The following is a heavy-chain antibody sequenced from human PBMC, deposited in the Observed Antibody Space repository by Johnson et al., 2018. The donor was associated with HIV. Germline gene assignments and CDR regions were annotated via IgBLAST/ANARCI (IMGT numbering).Heavy chain of an antibody. J-gene: IGHJ3*02. V-gene: IGHV3-33*06. D-gene: IGHD5-18*01. Sequence: QVQLVESGGGVAQPGRSLRLSCAATGFTLSRYDMHWVRQATGKGLEWVAIIWYDGSNKYYADSVKGRFTISRDNSKNTLYLQMNSLRAEDTAVYYCAKVDTAMVNAFDIWGQGTMVTVSS. CDR1: GFTLSRYD. CDR2: IWYDGSNK. CDR3: AKVDTAMVNAFDI.